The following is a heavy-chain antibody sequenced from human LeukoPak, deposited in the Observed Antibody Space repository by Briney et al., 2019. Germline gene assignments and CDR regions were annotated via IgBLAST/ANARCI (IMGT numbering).Heavy chain of an antibody. V-gene: IGHV4-59*01. CDR2: ISYSGNT. J-gene: IGHJ4*02. CDR3: AREGGPYRPLDY. Sequence: PSETLSLTCTVSGGSISPYSWSWIRQPPGKGLEWIGYISYSGNTDYNPSLKSRVTISLDTSKNQFSLKLRSVAAADTAVYYCAREGGPYRPLDYSGQGTLVTVSS. CDR1: GGSISPYS.